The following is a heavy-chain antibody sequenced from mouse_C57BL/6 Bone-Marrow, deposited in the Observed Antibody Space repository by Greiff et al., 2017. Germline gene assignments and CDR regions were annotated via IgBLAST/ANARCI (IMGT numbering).Heavy chain of an antibody. V-gene: IGHV1-26*01. CDR2: INPNNGGT. CDR3: ARGSCDWYFDV. Sequence: EVQLQQPGPELVKPGASVKISCKASGYTFTDYYMKWVKQSHGKSLEWIGDINPNNGGTSYNQKFKGKATLTVDKSYSTAYMELRSLTSEDSAVFYCARGSCDWYFDVWDRGKAVTVSS. CDR1: GYTFTDYY. J-gene: IGHJ1*03.